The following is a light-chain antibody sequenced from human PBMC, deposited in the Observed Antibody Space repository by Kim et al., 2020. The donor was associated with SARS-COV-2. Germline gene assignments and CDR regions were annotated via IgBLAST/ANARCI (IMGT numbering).Light chain of an antibody. CDR3: QQYDSSPLT. V-gene: IGKV3-20*01. Sequence: SPGERATLSCRASQSVGSNYLAWYQQKPGQAPRLLIFDASSRATGIPDRFRGSGSGTDFTLTISRLEPEDFAVYYCQQYDSSPLTFGQGTKVDIK. CDR2: DAS. CDR1: QSVGSNY. J-gene: IGKJ1*01.